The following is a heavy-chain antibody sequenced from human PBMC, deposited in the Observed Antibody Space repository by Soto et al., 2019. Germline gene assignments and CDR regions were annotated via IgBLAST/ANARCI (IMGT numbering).Heavy chain of an antibody. CDR2: TIPNFGTT. CDR1: GGTFSSDA. J-gene: IGHJ6*02. Sequence: SVKVSCKASGGTFSSDAIDWVRQAPGQGLEWMGGTIPNFGTTNYAQKFQGRATITADESTSTVYMELSSLRSEDTAVYYCARDPVDTSMLTGYYGMDVWGQGITVTAP. CDR3: ARDPVDTSMLTGYYGMDV. D-gene: IGHD5-18*01. V-gene: IGHV1-69*13.